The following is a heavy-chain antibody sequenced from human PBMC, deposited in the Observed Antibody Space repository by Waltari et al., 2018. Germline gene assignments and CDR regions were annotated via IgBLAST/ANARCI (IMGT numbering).Heavy chain of an antibody. CDR3: ARRRGGGYWYFDL. Sequence: EVQLVESGGGLVQPGGSLRLSCVGSGFTFGTYWMSWVRHSPGKGLEWVANIKQTGREKSYVDSVKGRFIISRDDAQNSLYLQLNSLRAEDTAVYYCARRRGGGYWYFDLWGRGTLVTVSS. CDR1: GFTFGTYW. D-gene: IGHD2-15*01. V-gene: IGHV3-7*01. CDR2: IKQTGREK. J-gene: IGHJ2*01.